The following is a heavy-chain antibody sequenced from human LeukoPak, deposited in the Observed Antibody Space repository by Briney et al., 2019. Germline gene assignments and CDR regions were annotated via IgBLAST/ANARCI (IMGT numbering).Heavy chain of an antibody. J-gene: IGHJ4*02. CDR2: ISGSGGST. Sequence: GGSLRLSCAASGFTFSSYVVTWVRQAPGKGLEWVSAISGSGGSTFYADSVKGRFTISRDNSKNTLYLQMSSLRAEDTAVYYCAKDRGRYYDSSGYYWGYYFDSWGQGILVTVST. V-gene: IGHV3-23*01. CDR3: AKDRGRYYDSSGYYWGYYFDS. D-gene: IGHD3-22*01. CDR1: GFTFSSYV.